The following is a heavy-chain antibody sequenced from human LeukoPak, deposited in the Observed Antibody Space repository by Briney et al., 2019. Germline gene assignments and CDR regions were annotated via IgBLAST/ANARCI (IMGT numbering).Heavy chain of an antibody. Sequence: ASVKVSCKASGYTFTGYYMHWVRQAPGQGLEWMGWINPNSGDTNYAQKFQGRVTMTRDTSISTAYMELSRLRSDDTAVYYCARDLGPAVAGTDYWGQGTLVTVSS. CDR2: INPNSGDT. V-gene: IGHV1-2*02. D-gene: IGHD6-19*01. J-gene: IGHJ4*02. CDR3: ARDLGPAVAGTDY. CDR1: GYTFTGYY.